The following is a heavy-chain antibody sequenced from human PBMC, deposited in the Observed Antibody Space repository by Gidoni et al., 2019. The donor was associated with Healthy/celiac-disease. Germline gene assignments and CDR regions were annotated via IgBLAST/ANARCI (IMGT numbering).Heavy chain of an antibody. V-gene: IGHV3-30-3*01. CDR2: ISYDGSNK. J-gene: IGHJ6*02. Sequence: QVQLVESGGGVVQPGRSLRLSCAASGFTFRSYAMHWVRQAPGKGLGWVAVISYDGSNKYYADSVKGRFTISRDNSKNTLYLQMNSLRAEDTAVYYCARDLKQFCGGGSSTSCYPFYYYGMDVWGQGTTVTVSS. CDR1: GFTFRSYA. D-gene: IGHD2-2*01. CDR3: ARDLKQFCGGGSSTSCYPFYYYGMDV.